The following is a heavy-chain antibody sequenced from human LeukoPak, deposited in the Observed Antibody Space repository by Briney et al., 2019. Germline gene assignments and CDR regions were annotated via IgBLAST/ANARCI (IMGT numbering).Heavy chain of an antibody. CDR1: GGSISSYY. D-gene: IGHD2-2*01. CDR2: IYTSGST. Sequence: SETLSLTCTVSGGSISSYYWSWIRQPPGKGLEWIGYIYTSGSTNYNPSLKSRVTISVDTSKNQFSLKLSSVTAADTAVYYCARGDIVVVPGPYYYYYMDVWGKGTTVTVSS. J-gene: IGHJ6*03. CDR3: ARGDIVVVPGPYYYYYMDV. V-gene: IGHV4-4*09.